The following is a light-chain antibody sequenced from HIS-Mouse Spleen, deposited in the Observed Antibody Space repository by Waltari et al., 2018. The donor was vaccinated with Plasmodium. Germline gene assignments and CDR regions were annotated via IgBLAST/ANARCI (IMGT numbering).Light chain of an antibody. Sequence: DIVLTQSPATLSLSPGDRATITCRASQSVSSSYLAWYQQKPGQAPRLLIYGASSRATGIPERFSGSGSGTDFTLTISRLEPEDFAVYYCQQYGSSSWTFGQGTKVEIK. CDR2: GAS. CDR1: QSVSSSY. J-gene: IGKJ1*01. CDR3: QQYGSSSWT. V-gene: IGKV3-20*01.